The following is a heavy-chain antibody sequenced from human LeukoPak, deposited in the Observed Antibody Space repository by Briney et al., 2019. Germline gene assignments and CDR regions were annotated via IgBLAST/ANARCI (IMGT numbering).Heavy chain of an antibody. CDR2: ISGSGGST. J-gene: IGHJ4*02. V-gene: IGHV3-23*01. Sequence: GGSLRLSCAASGLTFSSYGMSWVRQAPGKGLEWVSAISGSGGSTYYADSVKGRFTISRDNSKNTLYLQMNSLRAEDTAVYYCAKRERYGDYVDYWGQGTLVTVSS. CDR3: AKRERYGDYVDY. D-gene: IGHD4-17*01. CDR1: GLTFSSYG.